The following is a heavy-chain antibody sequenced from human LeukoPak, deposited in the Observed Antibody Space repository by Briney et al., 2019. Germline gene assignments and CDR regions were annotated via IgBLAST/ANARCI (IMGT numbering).Heavy chain of an antibody. CDR3: AKDKITTITESFDY. CDR1: GFTFSSYA. CDR2: ISGSGGST. Sequence: GGSLRLSCAASGFTFSSYAMSWVRQAPGKGLEWVSAISGSGGSTYYADSAKGRFTISRDKSKNTLYLQMNSLRAEDTAVYYCAKDKITTITESFDYWGQGTLVTVSS. D-gene: IGHD5-12*01. J-gene: IGHJ4*02. V-gene: IGHV3-23*01.